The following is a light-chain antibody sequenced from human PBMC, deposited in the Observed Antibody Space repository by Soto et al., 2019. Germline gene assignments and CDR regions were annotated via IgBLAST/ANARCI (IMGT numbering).Light chain of an antibody. CDR2: GAS. CDR3: QQYGSSGT. Sequence: SVFTQSPGTLALSPGERARLSCRASQSVSNNYLAWYQQKPGQAPRLLIYGASNRATGIPDRFSGSGSGTDFTLTISRLEPEDFAVYYCQQYGSSGTFGQGTKVDLK. CDR1: QSVSNNY. J-gene: IGKJ1*01. V-gene: IGKV3-20*01.